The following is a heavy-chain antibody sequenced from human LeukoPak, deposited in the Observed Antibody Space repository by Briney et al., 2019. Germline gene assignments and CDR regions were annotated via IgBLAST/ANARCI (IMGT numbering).Heavy chain of an antibody. D-gene: IGHD2-2*01. CDR3: ARGGAVGPNPYYSDY. J-gene: IGHJ4*02. V-gene: IGHV3-23*01. CDR2: IGGSGGNT. Sequence: HSGGSLRLSCAASGFIFSNYAMSWVRQAPGKGLEWVSAIGGSGGNTYYADSVKGRFTISRDNSKNTLDLQMNSLRAEDTAVYYCARGGAVGPNPYYSDYWGQGTLVTVSS. CDR1: GFIFSNYA.